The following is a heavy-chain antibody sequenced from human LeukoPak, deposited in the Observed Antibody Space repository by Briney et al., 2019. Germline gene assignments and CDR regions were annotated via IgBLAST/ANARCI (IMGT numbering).Heavy chain of an antibody. Sequence: GGSLRLSCAASGFTFSSYEMNWVRQAPGEGLEWVSYISSSGSTIYYADSVKGRFTVSRDNAKNSVYLEMKSLRVEDTAIYYCARFTRSASYEVYWGQGTLVTVSS. CDR1: GFTFSSYE. D-gene: IGHD3-10*01. CDR2: ISSSGSTI. V-gene: IGHV3-48*03. CDR3: ARFTRSASYEVY. J-gene: IGHJ4*02.